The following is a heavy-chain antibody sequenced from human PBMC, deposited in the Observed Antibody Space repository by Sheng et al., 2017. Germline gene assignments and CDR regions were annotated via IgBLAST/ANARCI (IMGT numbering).Heavy chain of an antibody. D-gene: IGHD6-19*01. CDR3: ARDGYSSGWYLRGFFDY. J-gene: IGHJ4*02. Sequence: QVQLVESGGGVVQPGRSLRLSCAASGFTFSSYAMHWVRQAPGKGLEWVAVISYDGSNKYYADSVKGRFTISRDNSKNTLYLQMNSLRAEDTAVYYCARDGYSSGWYLRGFFDYWGQGTLVTVSS. CDR2: ISYDGSNK. CDR1: GFTFSSYA. V-gene: IGHV3-30*04.